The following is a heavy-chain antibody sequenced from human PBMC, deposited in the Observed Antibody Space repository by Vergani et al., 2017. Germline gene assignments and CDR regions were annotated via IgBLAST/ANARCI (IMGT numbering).Heavy chain of an antibody. J-gene: IGHJ6*02. Sequence: QVQLQESGPGLVKPSQTLSLTCTVSGGSISSYYWSWIRQPPGKGLEWIGYIYYSGSTNYNPSLKSRVTISVDTSKNQFSLKLSSVTAADTAVYYCAGGGRHYEFWSGYSHVSGMDVWGQGTTVTVSS. D-gene: IGHD3-3*01. CDR1: GGSISSYY. CDR2: IYYSGST. V-gene: IGHV4-59*01. CDR3: AGGGRHYEFWSGYSHVSGMDV.